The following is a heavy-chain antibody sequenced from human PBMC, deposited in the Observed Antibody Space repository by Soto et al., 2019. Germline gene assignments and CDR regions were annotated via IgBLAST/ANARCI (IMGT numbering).Heavy chain of an antibody. CDR1: GGSISSSSYY. D-gene: IGHD3-22*01. CDR3: ARDYYSDDSGRFDY. J-gene: IGHJ4*02. CDR2: IYYSGST. V-gene: IGHV4-39*02. Sequence: PSETLSLTCTVSGGSISSSSYYWGWIRQPPGKGLEWIGSIYYSGSTYYNPSLKSRVTISVDTSKNQFSLRAEDTAVYYCARDYYSDDSGRFDYWGQGTLVTVSS.